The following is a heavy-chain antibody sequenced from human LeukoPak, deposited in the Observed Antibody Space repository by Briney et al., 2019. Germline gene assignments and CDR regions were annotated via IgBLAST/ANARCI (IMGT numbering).Heavy chain of an antibody. CDR1: GYTFTSYG. CDR2: ISAYNGNT. D-gene: IGHD2-15*01. Sequence: ASVKVSCKASGYTFTSYGISWVRQAPGQRLEWMGWISAYNGNTNYAQKLQGRVTMTTDTSTSTAYMELRSLRSDDTAVYYCARDHCSGGSCLYNWFDPWGQGTLVTVSS. V-gene: IGHV1-18*01. CDR3: ARDHCSGGSCLYNWFDP. J-gene: IGHJ5*02.